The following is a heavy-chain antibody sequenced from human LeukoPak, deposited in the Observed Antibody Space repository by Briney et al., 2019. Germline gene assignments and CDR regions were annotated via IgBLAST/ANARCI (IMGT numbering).Heavy chain of an antibody. Sequence: QPGRSLRLSCAASGFTFSRYALHWVRQAPGKGLEWVAVIWFDGKTYNYADSVEGRFTISRDNSKNTLSLQKNSLRAEDTAVYYCARDGLETTVVPAYYFDYWGQGTLVTVSS. V-gene: IGHV3-33*01. CDR3: ARDGLETTVVPAYYFDY. CDR2: IWFDGKTY. J-gene: IGHJ4*02. D-gene: IGHD2-2*01. CDR1: GFTFSRYA.